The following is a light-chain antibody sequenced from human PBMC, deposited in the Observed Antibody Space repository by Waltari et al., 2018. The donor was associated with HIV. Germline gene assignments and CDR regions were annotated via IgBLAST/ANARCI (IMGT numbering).Light chain of an antibody. V-gene: IGKV2-28*01. CDR2: LAT. Sequence: LLTQSPRSLPVSFGQPASSSWVSNETLRHENGFKYLDWYLQRPGPAPQLLVQLATSRAFGVPTRFGVSASDTNFTLTISRVETAGVCLYDCMQTLRTPWTFGQGTRV. CDR3: MQTLRTPWT. CDR1: ETLRHENGFKY. J-gene: IGKJ1*01.